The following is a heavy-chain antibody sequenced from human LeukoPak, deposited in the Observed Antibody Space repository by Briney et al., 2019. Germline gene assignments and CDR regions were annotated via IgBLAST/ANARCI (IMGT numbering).Heavy chain of an antibody. CDR1: GYSISSGYY. CDR3: ARDKSELLWFGELQVDWFDP. CDR2: IYHSGST. V-gene: IGHV4-38-2*02. D-gene: IGHD3-10*01. Sequence: SETLSLTCAVSGYSISSGYYWGRIRQPPGKGLEWIGSIYHSGSTYYNPSLKSRVTISVDTSKNQFSLKLSSVTAADTAVYYCARDKSELLWFGELQVDWFDPWGQGTLVTVSS. J-gene: IGHJ5*02.